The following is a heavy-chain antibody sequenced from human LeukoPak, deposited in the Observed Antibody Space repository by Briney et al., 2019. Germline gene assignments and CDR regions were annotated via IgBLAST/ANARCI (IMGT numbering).Heavy chain of an antibody. V-gene: IGHV3-30*18. Sequence: QSGGSLRLSCAASGFTFSSYGMHWARQAPGKGLEWVAVISYDGSNKYYADSVKGRFTISRDNSKNTLYLQMNSLRAEDTAVYYCAKTYPRFVALGRLYWGQGTLVTVSS. J-gene: IGHJ4*02. D-gene: IGHD1-1*01. CDR3: AKTYPRFVALGRLY. CDR2: ISYDGSNK. CDR1: GFTFSSYG.